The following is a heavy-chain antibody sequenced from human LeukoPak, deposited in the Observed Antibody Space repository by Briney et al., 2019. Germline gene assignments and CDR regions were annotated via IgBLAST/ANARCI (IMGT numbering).Heavy chain of an antibody. CDR3: ARLLMESSYYYMDV. CDR1: GGSISSSSYY. J-gene: IGHJ6*03. CDR2: IYYSGST. V-gene: IGHV4-39*07. D-gene: IGHD2-15*01. Sequence: SETLSLTCTVSGGSISSSSYYWGWIRQPPGKGLEWIGSIYYSGSTYYNPSLKSRVTISVDTSKNQFSLKLSSVTAADTAVYYCARLLMESSYYYMDVWGKGTTVTISS.